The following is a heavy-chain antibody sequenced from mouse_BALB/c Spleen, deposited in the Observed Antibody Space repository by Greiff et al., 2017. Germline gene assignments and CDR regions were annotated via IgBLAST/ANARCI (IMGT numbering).Heavy chain of an antibody. CDR1: GFTFSSYY. CDR2: INSNGGST. CDR3: ARHTYYYGSSYYFDY. V-gene: IGHV5-6-2*01. J-gene: IGHJ2*01. D-gene: IGHD1-1*01. Sequence: EVQLVESGGGLVKLGGSLKLSCAASGFTFSSYYMSWVRQTPEKRLELVAAINSNGGSTYYPDTVKGRFTISRDNAKNTLYLQMSSLKSEDTALYYCARHTYYYGSSYYFDYWGQGTTLTVSS.